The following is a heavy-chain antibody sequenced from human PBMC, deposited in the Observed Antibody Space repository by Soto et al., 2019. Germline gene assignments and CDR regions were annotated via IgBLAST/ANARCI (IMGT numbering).Heavy chain of an antibody. CDR3: ARAYGDYVFDY. D-gene: IGHD4-17*01. Sequence: PLQTKSEPCSVADGSSSRYYWSCIRQPPGKGLEWIGYIYCSGSTNYNPSLKSRVTISVDTSKNQFSLKLSSVTAADTAVYYCARAYGDYVFDYWGQGTLITVS. V-gene: IGHV4-59*01. CDR1: DGSSSRYY. J-gene: IGHJ4*02. CDR2: IYCSGST.